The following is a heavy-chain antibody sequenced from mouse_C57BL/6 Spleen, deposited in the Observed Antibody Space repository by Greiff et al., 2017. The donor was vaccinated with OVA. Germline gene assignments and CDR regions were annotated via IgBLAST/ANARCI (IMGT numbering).Heavy chain of an antibody. Sequence: QVQLKESGPELVKPGASVKISCKASGYAFSSSWMNWVKQRPGKGLEWIGRIYPGDGDTNYNGKFKGKATLTADKSSSTAYMQLSSLTSEDSAVYFCARLVHWYFDVWGTGTTVTVSS. CDR2: IYPGDGDT. CDR3: ARLVHWYFDV. V-gene: IGHV1-82*01. J-gene: IGHJ1*03. CDR1: GYAFSSSW.